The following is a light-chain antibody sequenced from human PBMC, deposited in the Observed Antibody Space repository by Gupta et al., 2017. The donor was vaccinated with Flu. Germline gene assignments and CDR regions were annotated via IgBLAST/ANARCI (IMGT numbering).Light chain of an antibody. CDR2: DVS. J-gene: IGLJ1*01. V-gene: IGLV2-14*03. Sequence: QSALTPPASVSGSPGQSITISCTGTSSDVGRSNSVSWYQQHPGKAPKLIIFDVSNRPSGVSSRFSGSKSGNTASLTISGLQAEDETDYYCSSYTSTSTFYVFGRGTKVTVL. CDR3: SSYTSTSTFYV. CDR1: SSDVGRSNS.